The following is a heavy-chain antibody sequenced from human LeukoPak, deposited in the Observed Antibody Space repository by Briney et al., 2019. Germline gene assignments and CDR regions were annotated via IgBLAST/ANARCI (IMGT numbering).Heavy chain of an antibody. CDR1: GFTFSNAW. Sequence: GGSLRLSCAASGFTFSNAWMSWVRQAPGKGLEWVGRIKSKTDGGTTDYAAPVKGRFTISRDDSKNTLYLQMNSLRAEDTAVYYCAKFRNLDIDCMDVWGKGTTVTISS. CDR3: AKFRNLDIDCMDV. CDR2: IKSKTDGGTT. J-gene: IGHJ6*03. V-gene: IGHV3-15*01. D-gene: IGHD2-15*01.